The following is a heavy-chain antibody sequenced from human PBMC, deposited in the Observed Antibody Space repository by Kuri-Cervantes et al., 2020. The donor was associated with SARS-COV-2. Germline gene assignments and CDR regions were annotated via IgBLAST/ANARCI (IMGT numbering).Heavy chain of an antibody. CDR1: GGSISSYY. D-gene: IGHD1-26*01. V-gene: IGHV4-4*07. CDR2: IYTSGST. Sequence: SETLSLTCTVSGGSISSYYWSWIRQPAGKGLEWIGRIYTSGSTNYNPSLKSRVTMSVGTSKNQFSLKLSSVTAADTAVYYCARSEWELPKFDYWGQGTLVTVSS. CDR3: ARSEWELPKFDY. J-gene: IGHJ4*02.